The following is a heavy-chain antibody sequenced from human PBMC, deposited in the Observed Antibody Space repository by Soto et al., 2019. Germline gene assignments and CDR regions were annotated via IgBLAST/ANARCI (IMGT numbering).Heavy chain of an antibody. CDR1: GGSISSSTYY. Sequence: TSETLSLTCTVSGGSISSSTYYWGWIRQPPGKGLEWFGSIYYSGSTYCNPSLKSRVTISVDTSKNQFSLELSSVTAADTAVYYCARQTAPYYYYGMDVWGQGTTVTAP. CDR2: IYYSGST. J-gene: IGHJ6*02. V-gene: IGHV4-39*01. CDR3: ARQTAPYYYYGMDV.